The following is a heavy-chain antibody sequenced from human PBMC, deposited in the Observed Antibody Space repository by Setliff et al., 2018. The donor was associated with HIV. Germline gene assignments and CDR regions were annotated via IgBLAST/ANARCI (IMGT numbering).Heavy chain of an antibody. Sequence: PGGSLRLSCAASGFTFANAWMNWFRQAPGKGLEWISSISSNIIYIYYADSVRGRFTISRDNAKNSLYLQMNSLRVEDTAVYYCARARLRNYYYYMDVWAKGTTVTVSS. CDR1: GFTFANAW. V-gene: IGHV3-21*01. D-gene: IGHD5-12*01. J-gene: IGHJ6*03. CDR3: ARARLRNYYYYMDV. CDR2: ISSNIIYI.